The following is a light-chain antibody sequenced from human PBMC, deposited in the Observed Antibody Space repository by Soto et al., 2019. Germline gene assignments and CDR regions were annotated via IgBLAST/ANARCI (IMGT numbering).Light chain of an antibody. CDR1: NSNIGSGHG. J-gene: IGLJ1*01. CDR3: QSYDSRLSSYV. CDR2: DNT. V-gene: IGLV1-40*01. Sequence: QSVLPQPPSVSGAPGQRVTISCTGSNSNIGSGHGIHWYQQLPGTAPKLLIYDNTNRPSGVPDRFSGSKSGTSASLAITGLQAEDEANYYCQSYDSRLSSYVFGTGTKVNV.